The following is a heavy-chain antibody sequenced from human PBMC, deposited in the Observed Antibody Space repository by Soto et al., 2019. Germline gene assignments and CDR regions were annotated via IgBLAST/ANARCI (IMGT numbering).Heavy chain of an antibody. Sequence: EVQLVESGGGLVQPGGSLRLSCAASGFTFSSYSMNWVRQAPGKELEWVSYISSGSSIYYADSVKGRFTISRDNAKNSLYLQMNSLRDEDTAVYYCARDLGYGLFDYWGQGTLVTVSS. CDR3: ARDLGYGLFDY. V-gene: IGHV3-48*02. D-gene: IGHD5-18*01. CDR2: ISSGSSI. J-gene: IGHJ4*02. CDR1: GFTFSSYS.